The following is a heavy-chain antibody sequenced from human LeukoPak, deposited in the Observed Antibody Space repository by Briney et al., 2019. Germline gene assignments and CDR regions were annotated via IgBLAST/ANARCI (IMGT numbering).Heavy chain of an antibody. CDR3: VKDSPSSITEAGSCLDS. CDR2: ISGGGGST. CDR1: GFTFSSYA. J-gene: IGHJ4*02. V-gene: IGHV3-23*01. Sequence: GGSLRLSCAASGFTFSSYAMTWVRQAPGKGLEWVSSISGGGGSTYNADSVKGRFTISRDNSKNTLYVQMNSLRAEDTAVYYCVKDSPSSITEAGSCLDSWGQGTLVTVSS. D-gene: IGHD6-19*01.